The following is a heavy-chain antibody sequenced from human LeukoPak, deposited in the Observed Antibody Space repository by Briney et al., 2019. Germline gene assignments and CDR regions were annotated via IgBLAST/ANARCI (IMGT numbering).Heavy chain of an antibody. D-gene: IGHD3-22*01. Sequence: SETLSLTCTVSGYSISSGYYWGWIRQPPGKGLEWIGSIYHSGGTYYNPSLKSRVTISVDTSKNQFSLKLSSVTAADTAVYYCARGPYDSSGYEKFDPWGQGTLVTVSS. J-gene: IGHJ5*02. CDR2: IYHSGGT. V-gene: IGHV4-38-2*02. CDR1: GYSISSGYY. CDR3: ARGPYDSSGYEKFDP.